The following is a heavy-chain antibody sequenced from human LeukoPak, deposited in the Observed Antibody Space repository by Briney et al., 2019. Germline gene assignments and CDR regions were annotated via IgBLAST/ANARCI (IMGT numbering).Heavy chain of an antibody. Sequence: GGSLRLSCAASGFTFRSYAMHWVRLAPGKGLEWVSATTGGGDRTYYADSVKGRFTISRDNSKNTLYLQMNSLRADDTAVYYCAKDRATLVVPAPSPTNWFDPWGQGTLVTVSS. D-gene: IGHD2-2*01. CDR3: AKDRATLVVPAPSPTNWFDP. J-gene: IGHJ5*02. V-gene: IGHV3-23*01. CDR1: GFTFRSYA. CDR2: TTGGGDRT.